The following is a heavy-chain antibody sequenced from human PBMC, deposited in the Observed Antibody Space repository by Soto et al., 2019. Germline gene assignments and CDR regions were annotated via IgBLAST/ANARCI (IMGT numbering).Heavy chain of an antibody. V-gene: IGHV3-33*01. D-gene: IGHD6-19*01. J-gene: IGHJ4*02. CDR2: IWYDGRDK. Sequence: QVQLVESGGGVVQPGRSLRLSCAASGFTFTSCVMHWVRQAPGKGLEWVALIWYDGRDKFYADSVKGRFTISRDNSQNTLYLPMNSLAHEDTAVYCCATEHSSSYTFDSWGQGTLVAVSS. CDR1: GFTFTSCV. CDR3: ATEHSSSYTFDS.